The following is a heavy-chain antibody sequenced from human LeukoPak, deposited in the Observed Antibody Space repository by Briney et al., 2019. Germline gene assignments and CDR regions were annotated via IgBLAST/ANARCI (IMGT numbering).Heavy chain of an antibody. J-gene: IGHJ3*02. CDR1: GGSISSGGYY. CDR2: IYHSGST. D-gene: IGHD1-26*01. Sequence: SQTLSLTCTVSGGSISSGGYYWSWIRQPPGKGLEWIGYIYHSGSTYYNPSLKSRVTISVDRSKNQFSLKLSSVTAADTAVYYCARGLILQSAFDIWGQGTMVTVSS. V-gene: IGHV4-30-2*01. CDR3: ARGLILQSAFDI.